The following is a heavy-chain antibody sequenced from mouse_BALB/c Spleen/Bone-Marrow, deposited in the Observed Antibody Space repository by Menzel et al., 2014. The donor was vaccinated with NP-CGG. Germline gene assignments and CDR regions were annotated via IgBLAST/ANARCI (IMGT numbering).Heavy chain of an antibody. V-gene: IGHV14-3*02. CDR2: IDPANGNT. Sequence: VQLQQSGAELVKPGASVKLSCTASGFNIKDTYMHWVKQRPEQGLEWIGRIDPANGNTKYDPKFQGKATITADTSSNTAYLQRSSLTSEDTAVYYCARTAPENFDYWGQGTTLTVSS. J-gene: IGHJ2*01. D-gene: IGHD1-2*01. CDR1: GFNIKDTY. CDR3: ARTAPENFDY.